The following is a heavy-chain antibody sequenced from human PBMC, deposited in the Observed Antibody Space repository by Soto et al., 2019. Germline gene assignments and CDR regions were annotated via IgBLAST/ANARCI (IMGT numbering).Heavy chain of an antibody. CDR3: AGTVEIPDYHGMDV. Sequence: QVQLVQSGAAVKQPGSSVRVSCKASGGTLRSHAINWVRQAPAQGLEWMGGIIPIFGSPNYAQKFQGRVTITADESSITAYMELSSLRSEDTAVYYCAGTVEIPDYHGMDVWGQGTTVTVSS. D-gene: IGHD4-4*01. CDR2: IIPIFGSP. V-gene: IGHV1-69*01. J-gene: IGHJ6*02. CDR1: GGTLRSHA.